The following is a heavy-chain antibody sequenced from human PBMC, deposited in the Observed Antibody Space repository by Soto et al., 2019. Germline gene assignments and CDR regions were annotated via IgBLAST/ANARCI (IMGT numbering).Heavy chain of an antibody. Sequence: ASVKVSCKASGGTFSSYTISWVRQAPGQGLEWMGRIIPILGIANYAQKFQGRVMITADKSTSTAYMELSSLRSEDTAVYYCARDVECSGGSCYGGNWFDPWGQGTLVTVSS. CDR3: ARDVECSGGSCYGGNWFDP. CDR1: GGTFSSYT. CDR2: IIPILGIA. V-gene: IGHV1-69*04. J-gene: IGHJ5*02. D-gene: IGHD2-15*01.